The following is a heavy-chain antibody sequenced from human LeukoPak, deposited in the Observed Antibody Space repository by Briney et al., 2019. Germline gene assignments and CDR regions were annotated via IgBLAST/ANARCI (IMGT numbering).Heavy chain of an antibody. CDR2: INPSGGST. D-gene: IGHD3-3*01. V-gene: IGHV1-46*01. J-gene: IGHJ6*03. Sequence: ASVKVSCKASGYTFTIYYIHWVRQAPGQGLEWMGIINPSGGSTSYTQKFQGRLTMTRDMSTSTVYMELSSLKSEDTAVYYCATNEQYYDFWSGPEDYYYYMDVWGKGTMVTVSS. CDR3: ATNEQYYDFWSGPEDYYYYMDV. CDR1: GYTFTIYY.